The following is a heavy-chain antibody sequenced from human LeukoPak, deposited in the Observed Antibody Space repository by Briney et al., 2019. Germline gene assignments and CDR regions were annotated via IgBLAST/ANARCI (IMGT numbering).Heavy chain of an antibody. CDR1: GGSISTYY. CDR2: IHYSGSI. D-gene: IGHD5-18*01. Sequence: SETLSLTCTVSGGSISTYYWSWIRQPPGKGLEWIGYIHYSGSIKYNPSLKSRVTISLGTSKNQFSLRLSSVTAADTAVYYCARPVDIAMVTFDYWGQGTLVTVSS. J-gene: IGHJ4*02. V-gene: IGHV4-59*01. CDR3: ARPVDIAMVTFDY.